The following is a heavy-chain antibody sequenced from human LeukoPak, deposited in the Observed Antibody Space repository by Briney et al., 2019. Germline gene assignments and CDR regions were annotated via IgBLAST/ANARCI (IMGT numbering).Heavy chain of an antibody. J-gene: IGHJ4*02. CDR1: GDSISTYY. Sequence: SETLSLTCTVSGDSISTYYWSWIRQPAGKGLEWIGRIYISGSTNYNPSLKSRVTMSVDTSKNQFSLKLSSVTAADTAVYYCARDRGTWNDDGFDYWGQGTLVTVSS. CDR3: ARDRGTWNDDGFDY. CDR2: IYISGST. D-gene: IGHD1-1*01. V-gene: IGHV4-4*07.